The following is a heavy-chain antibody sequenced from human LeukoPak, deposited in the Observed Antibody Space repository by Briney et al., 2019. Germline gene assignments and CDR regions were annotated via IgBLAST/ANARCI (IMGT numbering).Heavy chain of an antibody. Sequence: WIRQPPGKGLEWIGSIYYSGNTYYNASLKSQVSISIDTSKNQFSLRLTSVTAADTAVYYCARQTGSGLFILPGGQGTMVTVSS. V-gene: IGHV4-39*01. CDR3: ARQTGSGLFILP. J-gene: IGHJ4*02. CDR2: IYYSGNT. D-gene: IGHD3/OR15-3a*01.